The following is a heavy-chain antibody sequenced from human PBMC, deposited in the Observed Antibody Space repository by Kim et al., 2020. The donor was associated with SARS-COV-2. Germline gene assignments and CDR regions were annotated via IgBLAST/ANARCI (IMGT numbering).Heavy chain of an antibody. V-gene: IGHV4-61*02. CDR2: IYTSGST. J-gene: IGHJ4*02. CDR3: ARAGETGSYYRFDY. D-gene: IGHD3-10*01. CDR1: GGSISSGSYY. Sequence: SETLSLTCTVSGGSISSGSYYWSWIRQPAGKGLEWIGRIYTSGSTNYNPSLKSRVTISVDTSKNQFSLKLSSVTAADTAVHYCARAGETGSYYRFDYWGQGTLVTVSS.